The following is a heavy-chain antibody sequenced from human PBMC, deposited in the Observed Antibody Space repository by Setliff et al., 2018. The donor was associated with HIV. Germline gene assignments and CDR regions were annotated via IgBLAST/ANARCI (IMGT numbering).Heavy chain of an antibody. CDR3: AADNYNCNSFDS. Sequence: ASVKVSCKASGYMFTDYYIHWVRQAPGQGLEWIGWINPKSGDTKYGQSFQGRVTMTRDTSISTAYLELSRLGSDDTAVYYCAADNYNCNSFDSWGQGSLVTVSS. J-gene: IGHJ4*02. D-gene: IGHD3-3*01. CDR1: GYMFTDYY. V-gene: IGHV1-2*02. CDR2: INPKSGDT.